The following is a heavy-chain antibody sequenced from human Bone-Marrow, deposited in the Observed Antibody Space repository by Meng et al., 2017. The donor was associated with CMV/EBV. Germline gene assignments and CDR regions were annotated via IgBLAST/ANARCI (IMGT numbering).Heavy chain of an antibody. D-gene: IGHD5-18*01. CDR1: GGSFSGYH. CDR2: INHSGST. Sequence: SETLSLTCGVSGGSFSGYHWSWIRQPPGKGLEWIGEINHSGSTNYNPSLKSRVTISLDTFKNRFSLNLNSVTAADTAVYYCARVWGYSYGPHYFDYWGQGTLVTVSS. CDR3: ARVWGYSYGPHYFDY. J-gene: IGHJ4*02. V-gene: IGHV4-34*01.